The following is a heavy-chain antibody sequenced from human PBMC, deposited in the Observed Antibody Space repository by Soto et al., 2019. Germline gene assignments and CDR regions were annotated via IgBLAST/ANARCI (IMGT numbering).Heavy chain of an antibody. CDR3: TTEQFLEWLLGDYLDY. CDR2: IKSKTDGGTT. V-gene: IGHV3-15*01. D-gene: IGHD3-3*01. Sequence: EVQLVESGGGLVKPGGSLRLSCAASGFTFSNAWMSWVRQAPGKGLEWVGRIKSKTDGGTTDYAAPVKGRFTISRDDSKNPLYLQIDRLKTEDTAVYYWTTEQFLEWLLGDYLDYWGQGTLVTVSS. CDR1: GFTFSNAW. J-gene: IGHJ4*02.